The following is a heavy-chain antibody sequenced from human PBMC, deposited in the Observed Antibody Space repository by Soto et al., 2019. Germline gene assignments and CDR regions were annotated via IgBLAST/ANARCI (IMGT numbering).Heavy chain of an antibody. V-gene: IGHV4-59*01. J-gene: IGHJ4*02. Sequence: TSETLSLTCTVSGGSISSYYWSWIRQPPGKGLEWIGYIYYSGSTNYNPSLKSRVTISVDTSKNQFSLKLSSVTAADTAVYYCARIPGSSDPTYYFDYWGQGALVTVSS. CDR2: IYYSGST. D-gene: IGHD1-26*01. CDR1: GGSISSYY. CDR3: ARIPGSSDPTYYFDY.